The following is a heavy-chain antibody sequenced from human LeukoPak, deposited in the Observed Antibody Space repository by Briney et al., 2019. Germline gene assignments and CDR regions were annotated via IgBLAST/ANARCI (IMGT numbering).Heavy chain of an antibody. CDR2: INSDGSST. CDR1: GFTFSSYW. D-gene: IGHD1-26*01. Sequence: GGSLRLSCAASGFTFSSYWMHWVRQAPGKGLVWVPRINSDGSSTSYADSVKGRFTVSRDNAKNTLYLQMNSLRAEDTAVYYCVRVPKWELLDAFDIWGQGTMVTVSS. CDR3: VRVPKWELLDAFDI. V-gene: IGHV3-74*01. J-gene: IGHJ3*02.